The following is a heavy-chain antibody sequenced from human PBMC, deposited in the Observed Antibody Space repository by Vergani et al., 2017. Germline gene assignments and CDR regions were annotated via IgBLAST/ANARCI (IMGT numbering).Heavy chain of an antibody. CDR3: ARGGSVDTAMGLFDY. CDR2: IIPIFGTT. CDR1: GGTFSSFA. Sequence: QVQLVQSGAEVKKPGSSMKVSCKASGGTFSSFAINWVRQAPGQGLEWMGGIIPIFGTTKYEQKFQGRVTITADESTSTAYMELSNLRSEDTAVYYCARGGSVDTAMGLFDYWGQGTLVTVSS. V-gene: IGHV1-69*13. D-gene: IGHD5-18*01. J-gene: IGHJ4*02.